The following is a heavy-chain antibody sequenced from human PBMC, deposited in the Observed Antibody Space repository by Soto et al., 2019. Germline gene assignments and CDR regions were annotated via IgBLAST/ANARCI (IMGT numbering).Heavy chain of an antibody. CDR2: IIPIFGTV. D-gene: IGHD6-19*01. J-gene: IGHJ6*02. CDR1: GGTFRTYA. Sequence: QVQLLQSGAEVKKPGSSVRVSCEASGGTFRTYAISWVRQAPGQGLEWMGEIIPIFGTVNYAQKFQGRVTTTADESTTTVYMDLRSLRAEGTAVYYWAKGAVAGTPTSYYYYGMDVWGQGTTVTVSS. CDR3: AKGAVAGTPTSYYYYGMDV. V-gene: IGHV1-69*12.